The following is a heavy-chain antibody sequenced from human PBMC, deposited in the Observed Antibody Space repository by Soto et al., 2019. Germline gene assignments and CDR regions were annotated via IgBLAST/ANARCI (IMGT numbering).Heavy chain of an antibody. D-gene: IGHD3-10*01. J-gene: IGHJ4*02. Sequence: SETLSLTCAVYGGSFSGYYWSWIRQPPGKGLEWIGEINHSGSTNYNPSLKSRVTISVDTSKNQFSLKLSSVTAADTAVYYCARARVGYGSGISQRAPQKRCYFDYWGQGTLVTVSS. CDR2: INHSGST. CDR1: GGSFSGYY. CDR3: ARARVGYGSGISQRAPQKRCYFDY. V-gene: IGHV4-34*01.